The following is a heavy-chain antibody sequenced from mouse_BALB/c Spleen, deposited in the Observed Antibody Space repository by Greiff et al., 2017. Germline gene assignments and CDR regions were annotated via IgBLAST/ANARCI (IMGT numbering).Heavy chain of an antibody. CDR1: GFTFSSYT. V-gene: IGHV5-12-2*01. J-gene: IGHJ4*01. CDR3: ARRDGYFPYAMDY. Sequence: EVKLMESGGGLVQPGGSLKLSCAASGFTFSSYTMSWVRQTPEKRLEWVAYISNGGGSTYYPDTVKGRFTISRDNAKNTLYLQMSSLKSEDTAMYYCARRDGYFPYAMDYWGQGTSVTVSS. D-gene: IGHD2-3*01. CDR2: ISNGGGST.